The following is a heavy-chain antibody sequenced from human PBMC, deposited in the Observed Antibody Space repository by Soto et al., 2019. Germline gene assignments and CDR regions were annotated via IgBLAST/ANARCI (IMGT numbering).Heavy chain of an antibody. CDR3: ATDLPFGQLERLNWFDP. CDR2: FDPEDGET. J-gene: IGHJ5*02. D-gene: IGHD1-1*01. Sequence: QVQLVQSGAEVKKPGASVKVSCKVSGYTLTELSMHWVRQAPGKGLEWRGGFDPEDGETIYAQKFQGRVTMTEDTSTDTAYMELSSLRSEDTAVYYCATDLPFGQLERLNWFDPWGQGTLVTVSS. V-gene: IGHV1-24*01. CDR1: GYTLTELS.